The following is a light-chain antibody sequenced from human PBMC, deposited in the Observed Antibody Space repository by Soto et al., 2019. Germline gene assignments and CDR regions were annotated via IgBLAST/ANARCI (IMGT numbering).Light chain of an antibody. Sequence: DIVMTQSPDSLAVSLGERTTFNCKSSQSVVYSSNKKNYYAWYQQRPGQPPKLLIYWASTRYSGVPDRFSGSGSGTDFTLTISSLQAEDVAVYYCQQYYSLPLTFGGGTKVEIK. V-gene: IGKV4-1*01. CDR2: WAS. CDR1: QSVVYSSNKKNY. CDR3: QQYYSLPLT. J-gene: IGKJ4*01.